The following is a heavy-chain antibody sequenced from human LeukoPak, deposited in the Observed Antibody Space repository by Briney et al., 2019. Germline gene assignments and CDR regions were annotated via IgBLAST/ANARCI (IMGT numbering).Heavy chain of an antibody. D-gene: IGHD4-17*01. CDR1: GYIVSSNY. J-gene: IGHJ4*02. V-gene: IGHV3-53*01. Sequence: GGSLRLSCVASGYIVSSNYMSWVRQAPGKGLEWVSVIYSGGGTNYADSVKGRFTISRDRSKNTLYLQMNSLRVEDTAVYYCARAPMTTEDYWGQGTLVTVSS. CDR2: IYSGGGT. CDR3: ARAPMTTEDY.